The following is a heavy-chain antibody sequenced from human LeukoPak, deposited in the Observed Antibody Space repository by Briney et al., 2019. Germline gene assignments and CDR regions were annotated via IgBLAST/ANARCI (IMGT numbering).Heavy chain of an antibody. J-gene: IGHJ2*01. V-gene: IGHV3-53*01. CDR2: IYSGGST. D-gene: IGHD2-2*01. CDR1: GFTVSSNY. Sequence: GGSLRLSCAASGFTVSSNYMSWVREAPGKGLEWVSVIYSGGSTYYADSAKGRFTISRDNSKNTLYLQMNSLRAGDTAVYYCARGSSAHWYFDLWGRGTLVTVSS. CDR3: ARGSSAHWYFDL.